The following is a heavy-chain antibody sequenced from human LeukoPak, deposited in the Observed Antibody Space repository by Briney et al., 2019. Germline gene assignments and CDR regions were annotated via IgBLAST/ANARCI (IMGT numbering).Heavy chain of an antibody. Sequence: GGSLRLSCAASGFTFSSHGMHWVRQAPGKGLEWVGVIPYDGNNQYTADSVKGRFTISRDNSKNTLYLHMNSLIPEDTAFYYCAKDRFYHDSNGYSNWGQGTLVTVSS. CDR2: IPYDGNNQ. D-gene: IGHD3-22*01. J-gene: IGHJ4*02. CDR1: GFTFSSHG. V-gene: IGHV3-30*18. CDR3: AKDRFYHDSNGYSN.